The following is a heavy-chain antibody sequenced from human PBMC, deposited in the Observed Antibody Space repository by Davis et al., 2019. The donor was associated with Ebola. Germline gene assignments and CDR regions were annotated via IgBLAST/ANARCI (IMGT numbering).Heavy chain of an antibody. Sequence: KVSRKGSGYSFTSYWISWVRQMPGKGLEWLGRIDPSDSYTHYSPSFQGYVTIPADKSISTAYLQWSSLKASDTAMYYCVRFGGTCSGGSCYAYYYYGRDVWGQGTTVTVSS. J-gene: IGHJ6*02. D-gene: IGHD2-15*01. V-gene: IGHV5-10-1*01. CDR3: VRFGGTCSGGSCYAYYYYGRDV. CDR1: GYSFTSYW. CDR2: IDPSDSYT.